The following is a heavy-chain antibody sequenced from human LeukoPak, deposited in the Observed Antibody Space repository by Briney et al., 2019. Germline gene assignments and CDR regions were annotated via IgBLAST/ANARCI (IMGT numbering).Heavy chain of an antibody. V-gene: IGHV3-30*03. CDR3: ARDRRYSSGFSLYYFDY. Sequence: GGSLRLSCAASGFTFSSYGMHWVRQAPGKGLEWVAVITYDGSNKYYADSVKGRFTISRDNSKNTLYLQMNSLRAEDTAVYYCARDRRYSSGFSLYYFDYWGQGTLVTVSS. CDR1: GFTFSSYG. D-gene: IGHD6-19*01. J-gene: IGHJ4*02. CDR2: ITYDGSNK.